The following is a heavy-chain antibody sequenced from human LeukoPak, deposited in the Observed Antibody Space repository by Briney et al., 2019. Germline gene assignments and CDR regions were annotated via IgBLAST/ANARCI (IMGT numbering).Heavy chain of an antibody. Sequence: GGSLRLSCVASGFSFSTYTMRWVRQAPGKGLGYVSSINSKGGNKEYANSVKGRFTISRNNSKNTLYLQMNSLRAEEKAVYYCARWALSWELAYYFDCWGQGTLVTVSS. J-gene: IGHJ4*02. CDR2: INSKGGNK. CDR3: ARWALSWELAYYFDC. CDR1: GFSFSTYT. V-gene: IGHV3-64*04. D-gene: IGHD1-26*01.